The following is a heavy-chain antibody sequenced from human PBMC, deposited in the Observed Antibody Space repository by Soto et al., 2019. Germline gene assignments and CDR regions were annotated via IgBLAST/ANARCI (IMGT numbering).Heavy chain of an antibody. V-gene: IGHV4-39*01. CDR3: ARRSLAFTEPFEY. J-gene: IGHJ4*02. D-gene: IGHD2-15*01. CDR2: LYSSGKT. CDR1: GGSVRSSGYY. Sequence: SETLSLTCTVSGGSVRSSGYYWAWIRQPPGKGLEWIGSLYSSGKTYRNPSLKSRFTMSDDTSKNQLSLRLSSVTAADTAVYYCARRSLAFTEPFEYWGQGTLLTVSS.